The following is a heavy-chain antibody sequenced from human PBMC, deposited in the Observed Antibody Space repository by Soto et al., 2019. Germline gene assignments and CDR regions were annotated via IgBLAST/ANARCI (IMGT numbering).Heavy chain of an antibody. J-gene: IGHJ4*02. CDR2: ISAYNGNT. CDR3: ARDHGSGKNLGRWEDY. Sequence: QVQLVQSGAEVKKPGASVKVSCKASGYTFTSYGISWVLQAPGQGLEWMGWISAYNGNTNYAQKLQGRVIMTRDTSTSTAYMELRSLRSDDTAVYYCARDHGSGKNLGRWEDYWGQGTLATVSS. CDR1: GYTFTSYG. V-gene: IGHV1-18*01. D-gene: IGHD3-10*01.